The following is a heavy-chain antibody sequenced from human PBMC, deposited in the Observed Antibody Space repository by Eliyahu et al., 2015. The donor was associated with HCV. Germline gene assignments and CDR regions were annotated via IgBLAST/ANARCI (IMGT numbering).Heavy chain of an antibody. Sequence: QVQLVESGGGVVQPXRSLRLPCAASGFTFXDYTMHWVRQAPGRXLEWVAVISYDGSNQHYADSVKDRFTISRDNSRNTLYLQMNSLRPEDTAMYYCARDSEASLKNNYWAYNFFDPWGQGTLVTVSS. J-gene: IGHJ5*02. V-gene: IGHV3-30*04. CDR3: ARDSEASLKNNYWAYNFFDP. CDR2: ISYDGSNQ. D-gene: IGHD1-1*01. CDR1: GFTFXDYT.